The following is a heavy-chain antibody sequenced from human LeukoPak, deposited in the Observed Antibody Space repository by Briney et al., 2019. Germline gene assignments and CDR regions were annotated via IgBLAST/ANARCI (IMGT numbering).Heavy chain of an antibody. V-gene: IGHV3-72*01. D-gene: IGHD2-2*01. CDR1: GFTFSDHY. J-gene: IGHJ4*02. CDR3: AKDERGPAAIWYYFDY. CDR2: TRNKVKSYTT. Sequence: PGGSLRLSCAASGFTFSDHYMDWVRQAPGKGLEWVARTRNKVKSYTTQYAASVKGRFTISRDDSKNSLYLQMNSLRAEDTAVYYCAKDERGPAAIWYYFDYWGQGTLVTVSS.